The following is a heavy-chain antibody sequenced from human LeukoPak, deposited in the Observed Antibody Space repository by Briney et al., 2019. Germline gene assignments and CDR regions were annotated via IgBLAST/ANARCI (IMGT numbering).Heavy chain of an antibody. CDR2: IYYSAST. Sequence: PSETQSLTCTVSGGSISSYYWSWIRQPPGKGLEWIGYIYYSASTNYNPALKSRVTISVDTSKNQFSLKLSSLTAADTAVYYCARGGGSYLGAFDIWGQGTMVTVSS. CDR3: ARGGGSYLGAFDI. CDR1: GGSISSYY. D-gene: IGHD1-26*01. V-gene: IGHV4-59*01. J-gene: IGHJ3*02.